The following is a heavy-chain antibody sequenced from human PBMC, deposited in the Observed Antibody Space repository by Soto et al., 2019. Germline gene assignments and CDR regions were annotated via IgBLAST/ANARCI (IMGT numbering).Heavy chain of an antibody. Sequence: SETPSPHRTVFCCLVSSCYYYLSLIRQPPGKGLEWIGYIYYSGSTNYNPSLKSRVTISVDTSKNQFSLKLSSVTAADTAVYYYGSGGPNYYGMDVWGQGTTVTVSS. V-gene: IGHV4-61*01. CDR1: CCLVSSCYYY. D-gene: IGHD3-10*01. CDR2: IYYSGST. CDR3: GSGGPNYYGMDV. J-gene: IGHJ6*02.